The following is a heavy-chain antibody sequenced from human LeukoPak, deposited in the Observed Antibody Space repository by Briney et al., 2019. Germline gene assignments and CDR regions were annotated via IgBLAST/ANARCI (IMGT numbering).Heavy chain of an antibody. D-gene: IGHD6-13*01. CDR3: AREGLSSSWRQPPLDY. CDR1: GFTFSSYA. Sequence: GGSLRLSCAASGFTFSSYAMSWVRQAPGKGLEWVSSISSSSSYIYYADSVKGRFTISRDNAKNSLYLQMNSLRAEDTAVYYCAREGLSSSWRQPPLDYWGQGTLVTVSS. J-gene: IGHJ4*02. V-gene: IGHV3-21*01. CDR2: ISSSSSYI.